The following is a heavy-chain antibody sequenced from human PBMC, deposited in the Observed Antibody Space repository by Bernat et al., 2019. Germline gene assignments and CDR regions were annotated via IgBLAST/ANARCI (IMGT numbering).Heavy chain of an antibody. CDR3: ARLEDCTVTSCRGPCDH. V-gene: IGHV3-21*06. D-gene: IGHD2-2*01. Sequence: EVQLVESGGGLVKPGGSLRLSCAASGFTFSTYNMNWVRQAPGKGLEWVSSISSSSSYKYYAGSVRGRFTISRDNAKNSLYLQMNSLRDEDTAVYYCARLEDCTVTSCRGPCDHWGQGPLVTVSS. CDR1: GFTFSTYN. J-gene: IGHJ4*02. CDR2: ISSSSSYK.